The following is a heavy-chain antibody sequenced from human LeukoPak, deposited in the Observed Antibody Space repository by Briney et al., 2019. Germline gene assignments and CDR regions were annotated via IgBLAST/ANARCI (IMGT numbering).Heavy chain of an antibody. CDR1: GYTFTSYD. CDR2: MNPNSGNT. D-gene: IGHD6-13*01. V-gene: IGHV1-8*03. CDR3: ARTPQRPYSSSWFLYYYYYMDV. Sequence: ASVKVSCKASGYTFTSYDINWVRQATGQGLEWMGWMNPNSGNTGYAQKFQGRVTITRNTSISTAYMELSSLRSEDTAVYYCARTPQRPYSSSWFLYYYYYMDVWGKGTTVTVSS. J-gene: IGHJ6*03.